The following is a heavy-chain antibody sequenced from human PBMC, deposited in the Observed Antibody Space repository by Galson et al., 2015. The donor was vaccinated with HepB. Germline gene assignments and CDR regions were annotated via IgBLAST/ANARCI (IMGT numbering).Heavy chain of an antibody. CDR3: TRSPQDYYYDSCRYYYP. CDR2: IRSKAYGGTT. J-gene: IGHJ5*02. CDR1: GFTFGDYA. D-gene: IGHD3-22*01. V-gene: IGHV3-49*03. Sequence: SLRLSCAASGFTFGDYAMSWFRQAPGKGLEWVGFIRSKAYGGTTEYAASVKGRFTISRDDSKSIAYLQMNSLKIEDTAVYYCTRSPQDYYYDSCRYYYPWGQGTLVTVSS.